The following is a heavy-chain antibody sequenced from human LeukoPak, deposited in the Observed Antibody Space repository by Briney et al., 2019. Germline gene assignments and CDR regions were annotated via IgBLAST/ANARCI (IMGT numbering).Heavy chain of an antibody. D-gene: IGHD4-17*01. CDR3: ARYHADSVAGFDP. CDR2: IYTGGST. Sequence: GGSLRLSCAASGFSFSSFAMTWVRQAPGKGLEWVSVIYTGGSTHYADSVKDRFTISRDNSKSTLYLQMNSLTVEDTAVYYCARYHADSVAGFDPWGQGTQVTVSS. J-gene: IGHJ5*02. V-gene: IGHV3-66*01. CDR1: GFSFSSFA.